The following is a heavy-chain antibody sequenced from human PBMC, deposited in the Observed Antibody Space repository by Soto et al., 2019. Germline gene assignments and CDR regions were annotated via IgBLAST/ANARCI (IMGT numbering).Heavy chain of an antibody. CDR1: GFTFSSYA. D-gene: IGHD6-13*01. Sequence: GGSLRLSCAASGFTFSSYAMGWVRQAPGKGLEWVSSITGSGGTTYYANSVKGRFTISKDNSKNTLYLQMNSLRAEDTAVYYCAKDRRGNSWNYFDYWGQGTLVTVSS. CDR2: ITGSGGTT. CDR3: AKDRRGNSWNYFDY. J-gene: IGHJ4*02. V-gene: IGHV3-23*01.